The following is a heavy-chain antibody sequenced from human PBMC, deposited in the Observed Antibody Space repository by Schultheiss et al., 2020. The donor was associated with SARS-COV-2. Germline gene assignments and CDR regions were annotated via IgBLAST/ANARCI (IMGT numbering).Heavy chain of an antibody. D-gene: IGHD7-27*01. CDR1: GFTFSSYS. V-gene: IGHV3-21*01. J-gene: IGHJ5*02. CDR3: ARDPESSYWGQLEFDP. Sequence: GGSLRLSCAASGFTFSSYSMNWVRQAPGKGLEWVSSISSSSSYIYYADSVKGRFTISRDNAKNSLYLQMNSLRAEDTAVYYCARDPESSYWGQLEFDPWGQGTLVTVSS. CDR2: ISSSSSYI.